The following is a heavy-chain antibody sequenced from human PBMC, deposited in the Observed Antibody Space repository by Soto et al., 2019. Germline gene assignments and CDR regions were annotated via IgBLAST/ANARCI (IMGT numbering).Heavy chain of an antibody. CDR2: IYYSGST. V-gene: IGHV4-59*01. D-gene: IGHD5-18*01. J-gene: IGHJ6*02. Sequence: TSETLSLTCTVSGGSISSYYWSWIRQPPGKGLEWIGYIYYSGSTNYNPSLKSRVTISVDTSKNQFSLKLSSVTAADTAVYYCARERYSYGRYYYYGMDVWGQGTTVTVSS. CDR1: GGSISSYY. CDR3: ARERYSYGRYYYYGMDV.